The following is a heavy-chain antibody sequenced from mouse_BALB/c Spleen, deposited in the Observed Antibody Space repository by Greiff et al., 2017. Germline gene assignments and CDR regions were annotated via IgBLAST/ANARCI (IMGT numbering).Heavy chain of an antibody. D-gene: IGHD2-10*02. Sequence: EVKVVESGGGLVKPGGSLKLSCAASGFTFSSYAMSWVRQSPEKRLEWVAEISSGGSYTYYPDTVTGRFTISRDNPKNTLYLEMSSLRSEDTAMYYCAKSYGNYFDYWGQGTTLTVSS. V-gene: IGHV5-9-4*01. J-gene: IGHJ2*01. CDR2: ISSGGSYT. CDR1: GFTFSSYA. CDR3: AKSYGNYFDY.